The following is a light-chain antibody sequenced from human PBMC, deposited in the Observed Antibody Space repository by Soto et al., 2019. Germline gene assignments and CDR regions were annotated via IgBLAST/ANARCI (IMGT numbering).Light chain of an antibody. Sequence: EIVLTQSPDTLSLSPGGRATLSCRASQSVSTNSLAWYQQRTGQAPRPLIYGASTRAPGTPDRFSGSGSGTDFTLIISRLESEDFAVYYCQQYGSSLLTFGRGTKVDIK. CDR3: QQYGSSLLT. J-gene: IGKJ4*01. CDR1: QSVSTNS. V-gene: IGKV3-20*01. CDR2: GAS.